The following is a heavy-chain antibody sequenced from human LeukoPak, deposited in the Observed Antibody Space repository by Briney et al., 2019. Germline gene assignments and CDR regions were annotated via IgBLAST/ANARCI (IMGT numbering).Heavy chain of an antibody. Sequence: PGGSLRLSRAASGFTFSSYAMHWVRQAPGKGLEWVAVISYDGSNKYYADSVKGRFTISRDNSKNTLYLQMNSLRAEDTAVYYCARDRFPGLWNVWVMDVWGQGTTVTVSS. J-gene: IGHJ6*02. D-gene: IGHD1-1*01. CDR1: GFTFSSYA. V-gene: IGHV3-30-3*01. CDR2: ISYDGSNK. CDR3: ARDRFPGLWNVWVMDV.